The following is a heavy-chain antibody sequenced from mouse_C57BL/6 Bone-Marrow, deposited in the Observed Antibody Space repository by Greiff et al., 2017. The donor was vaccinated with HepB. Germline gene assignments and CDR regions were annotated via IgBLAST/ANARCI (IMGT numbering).Heavy chain of an antibody. Sequence: EVKLQESGGGLVQPKGSLKLSCAASGFSFNTYAMNWVRQAPGKGLEWVARIRSKSNNYATYYADSVKDRFTISRDDSESMLYLQMNNLKTEDTAMYYCVRQGSSSYYFDYWGQGTTLTVSS. CDR1: GFSFNTYA. J-gene: IGHJ2*01. V-gene: IGHV10-1*01. CDR3: VRQGSSSYYFDY. D-gene: IGHD1-1*01. CDR2: IRSKSNNYAT.